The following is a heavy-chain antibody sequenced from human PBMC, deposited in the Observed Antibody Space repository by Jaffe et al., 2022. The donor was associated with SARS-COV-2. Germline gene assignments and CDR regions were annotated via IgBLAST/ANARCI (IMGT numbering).Heavy chain of an antibody. D-gene: IGHD6-25*01. CDR2: INSDGSST. J-gene: IGHJ5*02. Sequence: EVQLVESGGGLVQPGGSLRLSCAASGFTFSTYWMHWVRQSPDKGLVWVSRINSDGSSTGYADSVKGRFTISRDNAKNTLYLQMNSLRAEDTAVYYCTRETAAVFDPWGQGTLVTVSS. CDR1: GFTFSTYW. V-gene: IGHV3-74*01. CDR3: TRETAAVFDP.